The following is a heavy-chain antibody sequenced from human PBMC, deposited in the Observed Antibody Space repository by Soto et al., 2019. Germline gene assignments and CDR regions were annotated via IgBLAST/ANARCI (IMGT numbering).Heavy chain of an antibody. Sequence: QVQLQESGPGLVKPSETLSLTCTVSGGSISSYYWSWIRQPPGKGLEWIGYIYYSGSTNYNPSLKSRVTLSVDTSTNPFSLTLSSVTAADTAVYYRARLPTPGRSSWYPAWYFDHWGRGTLVTVSS. CDR1: GGSISSYY. D-gene: IGHD6-13*01. J-gene: IGHJ2*01. CDR3: ARLPTPGRSSWYPAWYFDH. CDR2: IYYSGST. V-gene: IGHV4-59*08.